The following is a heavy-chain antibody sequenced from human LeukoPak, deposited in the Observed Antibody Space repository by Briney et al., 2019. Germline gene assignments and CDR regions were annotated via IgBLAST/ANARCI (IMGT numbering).Heavy chain of an antibody. Sequence: GGSLRLSCAASGFIVTNAWMNWVRQAPGKGLEWVGRIQSKTDGGKTDYAAPVKGRFTISRDDSKNTLYLQMNSLKTEDTAIYYCTTGIRGDWGQGTLATVSS. D-gene: IGHD3-3*02. CDR1: GFIVTNAW. CDR2: IQSKTDGGKT. V-gene: IGHV3-15*07. J-gene: IGHJ4*02. CDR3: TTGIRGD.